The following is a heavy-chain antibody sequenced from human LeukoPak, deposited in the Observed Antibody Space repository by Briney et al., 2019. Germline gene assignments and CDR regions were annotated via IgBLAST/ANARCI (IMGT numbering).Heavy chain of an antibody. D-gene: IGHD3-3*01. J-gene: IGHJ4*02. CDR1: GDSVSSNSVA. Sequence: SQTLSLTCAISGDSVSSNSVAWNWIRQSPSRGLERLGRTHYRSKWYNDYAVSVKSRITINPDTSKNQFSLQLNSVTPEDTAVYYCARGQRSAFDYWGQGTLVTVSS. CDR2: THYRSKWYN. CDR3: ARGQRSAFDY. V-gene: IGHV6-1*01.